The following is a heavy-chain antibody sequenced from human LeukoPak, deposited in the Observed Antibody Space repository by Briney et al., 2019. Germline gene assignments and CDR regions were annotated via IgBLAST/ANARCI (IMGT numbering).Heavy chain of an antibody. J-gene: IGHJ4*02. CDR2: IYYSGST. CDR3: AGASITIFGVADFDY. Sequence: SETLSLTCTVSGGSISSYYWSWIRQPPGKGLEWIGYIYYSGSTNYNPSLKSRVTIPVDTSKNQFSLKLSSVTAADTAVYYCAGASITIFGVADFDYWGQGTLVTVSS. CDR1: GGSISSYY. V-gene: IGHV4-59*01. D-gene: IGHD3-3*01.